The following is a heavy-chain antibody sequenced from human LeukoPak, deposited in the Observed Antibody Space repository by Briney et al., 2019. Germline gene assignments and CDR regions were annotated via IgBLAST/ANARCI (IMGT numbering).Heavy chain of an antibody. J-gene: IGHJ4*02. Sequence: GGSLRLSCAASVFPISGYALNWVRQAPGKGLEWASAISGSGGTIFYSDSVKGRFTISRDHSKNTLYLQMNSLRAEDTAVYYCAKVLGSRIAVSDPFDYWGQGTLVTVSS. CDR2: ISGSGGTI. D-gene: IGHD2-21*01. CDR3: AKVLGSRIAVSDPFDY. V-gene: IGHV3-23*01. CDR1: VFPISGYA.